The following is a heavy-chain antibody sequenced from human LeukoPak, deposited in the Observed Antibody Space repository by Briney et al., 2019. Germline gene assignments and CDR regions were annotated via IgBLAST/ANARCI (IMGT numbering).Heavy chain of an antibody. V-gene: IGHV3-23*01. CDR3: AKAGRPLWSGLTKNLYYFDY. CDR1: GFTFSSYA. J-gene: IGHJ4*02. CDR2: ISGSGGST. D-gene: IGHD3-3*01. Sequence: GGSLRLSCAASGFTFSSYAMSWVRQAPGKGLEWVSAISGSGGSTYYADSVKGRFTISRDNSKNTLYLQMNSLRAEDTAVYYCAKAGRPLWSGLTKNLYYFDYWGQGTLVTVSS.